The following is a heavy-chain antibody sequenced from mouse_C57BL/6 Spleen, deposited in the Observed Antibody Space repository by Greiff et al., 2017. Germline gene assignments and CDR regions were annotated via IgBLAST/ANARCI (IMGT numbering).Heavy chain of an antibody. Sequence: EVQLKESGGGLVKPGGSLKLSCAASGFTFSSYTMSWVRQTPGKRLQWVAAISGGGGNTYYPDRVKGRFTISRDNDTNIMYLQMSSLRSEDKALYYCSRQVTTVLATKYFDVWGTGTTVTVSS. CDR1: GFTFSSYT. V-gene: IGHV5-9*01. J-gene: IGHJ1*03. D-gene: IGHD1-1*01. CDR2: ISGGGGNT. CDR3: SRQVTTVLATKYFDV.